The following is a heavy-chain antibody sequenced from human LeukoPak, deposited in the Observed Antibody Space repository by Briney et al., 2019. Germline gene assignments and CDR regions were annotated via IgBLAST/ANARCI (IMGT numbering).Heavy chain of an antibody. Sequence: GASVKVSCKASGGTFSSYAISWVRQAPGQGLEWMGGFIPFFGTAYYAQRFQGRVTITADESTSTAYMELSSLSSEDTAVYYCARDARGAAAADDPFDIWGQGTMVTVSS. CDR2: FIPFFGTA. J-gene: IGHJ3*02. CDR3: ARDARGAAAADDPFDI. CDR1: GGTFSSYA. D-gene: IGHD6-13*01. V-gene: IGHV1-69*13.